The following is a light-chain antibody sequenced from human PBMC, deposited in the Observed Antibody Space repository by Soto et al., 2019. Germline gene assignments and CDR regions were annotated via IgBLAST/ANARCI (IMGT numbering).Light chain of an antibody. Sequence: IVMTQSPATLSVSPGEGVTLSCRASENVGTNLAWYQQKPCQAPRLLIYGSSPRATGIPATFSGSGFGAEFPLTISRLQSEDAAVCSWQQYNNWGLSFGAGTKLEI. CDR2: GSS. J-gene: IGKJ4*01. CDR3: QQYNNWGLS. CDR1: ENVGTN. V-gene: IGKV3D-15*01.